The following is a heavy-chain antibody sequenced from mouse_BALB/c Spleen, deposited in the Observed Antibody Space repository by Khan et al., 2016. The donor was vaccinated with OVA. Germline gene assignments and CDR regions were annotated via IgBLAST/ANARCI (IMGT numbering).Heavy chain of an antibody. D-gene: IGHD1-2*01. CDR2: IDPANGKT. CDR1: GFNIKDTY. Sequence: VQLQQSGAELVKPGASVKLSCTGSGFNIKDTYIQWVKQRPEQGLEWLGRIDPANGKTIFDPKFQGKATITADTSSNTAYLHLSSLTSEDTVIYYCASSLLLYAMDYWGQGTSVTVSS. CDR3: ASSLLLYAMDY. V-gene: IGHV14-3*02. J-gene: IGHJ4*01.